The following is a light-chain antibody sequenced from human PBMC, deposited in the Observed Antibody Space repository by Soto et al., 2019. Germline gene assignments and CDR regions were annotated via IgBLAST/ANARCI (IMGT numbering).Light chain of an antibody. CDR2: GAS. CDR3: QQSFSTPRT. Sequence: DIQMTQSPSSLSTSVGDRVTITCRASQSISSYLNWYQQKPGKAPKLLIYGASSLQSGVPSRFSGSGSGTDFTRTISSLQPEDFGTYYCQQSFSTPRTFGQGTKVDIK. V-gene: IGKV1-39*01. J-gene: IGKJ1*01. CDR1: QSISSY.